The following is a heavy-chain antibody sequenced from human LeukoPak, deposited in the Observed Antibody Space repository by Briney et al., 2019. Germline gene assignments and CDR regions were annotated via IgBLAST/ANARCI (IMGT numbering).Heavy chain of an antibody. CDR3: ARLLRGYSYGYGNYYYMDV. V-gene: IGHV4-39*07. Sequence: SETLSLTCTVSGGSISSSSYYWGWIRQTPGKGLEWIGSIYYSGSTFYSPSLKSRVTISVDTSKNQFSLKLSSVTAADTAVYYCARLLRGYSYGYGNYYYMDVWGKGTTVTVSS. D-gene: IGHD5-18*01. J-gene: IGHJ6*03. CDR2: IYYSGST. CDR1: GGSISSSSYY.